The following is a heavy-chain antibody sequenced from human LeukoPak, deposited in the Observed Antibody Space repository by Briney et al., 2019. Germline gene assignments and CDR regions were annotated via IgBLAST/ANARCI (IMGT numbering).Heavy chain of an antibody. D-gene: IGHD6-13*01. CDR1: GGSISSYY. CDR2: IYYSGST. J-gene: IGHJ4*02. Sequence: PSETLSLTCTVSGGSISSYYWSWIRQPPGKGLEWIGYIYYSGSTNYNPSLKSRVTISVDTSKNQFSLKLNSVTAADTAVYYCARLYASSWYPDYWGQGTLVTVSS. CDR3: ARLYASSWYPDY. V-gene: IGHV4-59*08.